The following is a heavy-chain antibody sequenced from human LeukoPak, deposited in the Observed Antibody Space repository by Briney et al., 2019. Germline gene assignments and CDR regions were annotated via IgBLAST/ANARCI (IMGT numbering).Heavy chain of an antibody. Sequence: ASVKVSCKASGYTFTSYGISWVRQAPGQGLEWMGWISAYNGNTNYAQKLQGRVTMTTDTSTSTAYMELRSLRSDDTAVYYCARGGYSSGWYLKGGGDAFDIWGQGTMVTVSS. D-gene: IGHD6-19*01. CDR1: GYTFTSYG. CDR2: ISAYNGNT. J-gene: IGHJ3*02. V-gene: IGHV1-18*01. CDR3: ARGGYSSGWYLKGGGDAFDI.